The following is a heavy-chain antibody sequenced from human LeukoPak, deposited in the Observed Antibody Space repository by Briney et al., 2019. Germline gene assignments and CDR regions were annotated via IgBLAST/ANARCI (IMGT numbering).Heavy chain of an antibody. V-gene: IGHV3-23*01. J-gene: IGHJ4*02. D-gene: IGHD3-16*01. CDR2: LSVGGGDT. CDR3: ARDYTEGITWYYYFDY. Sequence: GGSLRLSCAASGFTLSSYSMSWVRQAPGKGLEWVAALSVGGGDTYHADSVKGRFTISRDISKSTLYLQMNGLGAEDTATYYCARDYTEGITWYYYFDYWGQGTLVSVSS. CDR1: GFTLSSYS.